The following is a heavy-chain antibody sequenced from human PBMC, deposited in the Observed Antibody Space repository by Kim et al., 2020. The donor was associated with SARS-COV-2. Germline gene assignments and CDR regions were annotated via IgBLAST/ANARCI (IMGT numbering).Heavy chain of an antibody. J-gene: IGHJ5*02. D-gene: IGHD2-21*01. CDR3: ARVIGGGGQGVNRFDP. V-gene: IGHV4-31*02. Sequence: PSLKSRVTRSVDTSKNQLSLKLSSVTAADTAVYYCARVIGGGGQGVNRFDPWGQGTLVTVSS.